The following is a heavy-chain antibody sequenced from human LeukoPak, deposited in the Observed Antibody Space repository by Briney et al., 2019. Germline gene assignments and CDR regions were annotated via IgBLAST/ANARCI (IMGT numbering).Heavy chain of an antibody. CDR3: VTHGGWSTDYYMDV. J-gene: IGHJ6*03. D-gene: IGHD2-15*01. CDR1: GYTFTSYG. V-gene: IGHV1-18*01. Sequence: ASVKVSCKASGYTFTSYGNSGVRQAPGQGLEWMGLISAYYGNTNYAQKLQGRVTMTTDTSTSTAYMELRSLRSDDTAVYYCVTHGGWSTDYYMDVWGKGTTVTVSS. CDR2: ISAYYGNT.